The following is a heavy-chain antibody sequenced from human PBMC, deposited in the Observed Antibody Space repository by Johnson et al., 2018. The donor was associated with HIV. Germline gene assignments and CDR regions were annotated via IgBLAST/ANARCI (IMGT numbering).Heavy chain of an antibody. CDR3: ARDASLRFLEWFDAFDI. D-gene: IGHD3-3*01. CDR2: ISYDGSNK. Sequence: QVQLVESGGGVVQPGRSLRLSCAASGFTFSSYAMHWVRQAPGKGLEWVAVISYDGSNKYYADSVKGRFTFSRDNSKNTLYLQMNSLRAEDTAVYYCARDASLRFLEWFDAFDIWGQGTMVTVSS. CDR1: GFTFSSYA. J-gene: IGHJ3*02. V-gene: IGHV3-30*04.